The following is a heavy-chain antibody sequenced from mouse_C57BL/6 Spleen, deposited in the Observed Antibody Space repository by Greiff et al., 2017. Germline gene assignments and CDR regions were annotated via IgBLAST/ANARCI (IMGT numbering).Heavy chain of an antibody. Sequence: QVQLQQPGAELVRPGSSVKLSCKASGYTFTSYWMDWVKQRPGQGLEWIGNIYPSDSETHYNQKFKDKATLTVDKSSSTAYMQLSSLTSEDSAVYDCAKRYCDYGAMDYWGQGTSVTVSS. V-gene: IGHV1-61*01. CDR2: IYPSDSET. CDR1: GYTFTSYW. D-gene: IGHD1-1*01. J-gene: IGHJ4*01. CDR3: AKRYCDYGAMDY.